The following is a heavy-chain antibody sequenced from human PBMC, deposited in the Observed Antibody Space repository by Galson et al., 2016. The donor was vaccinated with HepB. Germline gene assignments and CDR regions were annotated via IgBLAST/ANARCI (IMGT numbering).Heavy chain of an antibody. V-gene: IGHV1-18*01. Sequence: SCKASGYTFTSYGISWVRQAPGQGLEWMGWISAYNGNANYAQKLRGRVTMTTDTSTSTVYMELRSLRSGDTAVYYCARDAVSGNYYFLDYWGQGTLVTVSS. CDR1: GYTFTSYG. J-gene: IGHJ4*02. CDR2: ISAYNGNA. CDR3: ARDAVSGNYYFLDY. D-gene: IGHD1-26*01.